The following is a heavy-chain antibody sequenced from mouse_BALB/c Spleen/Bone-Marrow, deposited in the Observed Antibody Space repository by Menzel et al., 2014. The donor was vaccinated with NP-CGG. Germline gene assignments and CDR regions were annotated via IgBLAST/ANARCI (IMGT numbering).Heavy chain of an antibody. D-gene: IGHD2-1*01. CDR3: TRDGIGNYDYAMDY. CDR2: ISSGGSYT. Sequence: EVKLVESGGGLVKPGGSLKLSCAASGFTFSSYTMSWVRQTPEKRLEWVATISSGGSYTYYPDSVKGRFTISRDNAKNTLYLQMSSLKSEDTAMYYCTRDGIGNYDYAMDYWGQGTSVTVSS. J-gene: IGHJ4*01. CDR1: GFTFSSYT. V-gene: IGHV5-6-4*01.